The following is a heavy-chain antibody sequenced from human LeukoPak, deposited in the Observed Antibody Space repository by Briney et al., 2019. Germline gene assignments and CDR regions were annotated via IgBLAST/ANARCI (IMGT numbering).Heavy chain of an antibody. CDR3: AKGKQLAWHAYDV. D-gene: IGHD5-18*01. V-gene: IGHV3-23*01. Sequence: GGSLRLSCAASGFTFSSYSMNWVRQAPGKGLEWVSVISGSGDTIYYVDSVKGRFTISRDNSKNTLYLQMNSLRAEDTSVYYCAKGKQLAWHAYDVWGQATMVTVSS. CDR1: GFTFSSYS. CDR2: ISGSGDTI. J-gene: IGHJ3*01.